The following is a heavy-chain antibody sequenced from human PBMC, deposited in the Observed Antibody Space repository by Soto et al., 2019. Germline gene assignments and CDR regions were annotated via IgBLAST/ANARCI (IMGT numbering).Heavy chain of an antibody. V-gene: IGHV3-7*03. D-gene: IGHD6-6*01. CDR3: ARTTILTPGSSSPRARYNYNCLDV. J-gene: IGHJ6*02. CDR2: IKQDGSEK. CDR1: GFTFSNFW. Sequence: GGSLRLSCAASGFTFSNFWMSWVRQAPGKGLEWVANIKQDGSEKKYVDSVKGRFTISRDNAKNSLYLQMNSLRAEDTAVYYCARTTILTPGSSSPRARYNYNCLDVWGQGTTVTVSS.